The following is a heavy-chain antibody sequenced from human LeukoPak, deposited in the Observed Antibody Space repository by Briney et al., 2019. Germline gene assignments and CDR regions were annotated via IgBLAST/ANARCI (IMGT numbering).Heavy chain of an antibody. V-gene: IGHV3-30*04. Sequence: GGSLRLSCAASGFTFSTYIMHWVRQSPGKGLEWVAVMSYTGNDISYADSVKGRFTISRDNSKNTLYLQMNSLQTDDTAVYYCATDLRYGNNFFFQHWGQGILVTVSS. CDR2: MSYTGNDI. J-gene: IGHJ4*02. D-gene: IGHD5-18*01. CDR3: ATDLRYGNNFFFQH. CDR1: GFTFSTYI.